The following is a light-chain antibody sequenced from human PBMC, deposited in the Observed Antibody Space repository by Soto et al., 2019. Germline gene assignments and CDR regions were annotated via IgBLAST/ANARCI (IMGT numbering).Light chain of an antibody. V-gene: IGLV1-47*01. J-gene: IGLJ2*01. CDR3: AAWDDSLSGVV. CDR2: RNN. Sequence: QSVLTQPPSASATPGQRVTNSCSGSSSNIGSNYVYWYQQLPGTAPKLLIYRNNQRPSGVPDRFSGSKSGTSASLAISGLRSEDEADYYCAAWDDSLSGVVFGGGTNLTVL. CDR1: SSNIGSNY.